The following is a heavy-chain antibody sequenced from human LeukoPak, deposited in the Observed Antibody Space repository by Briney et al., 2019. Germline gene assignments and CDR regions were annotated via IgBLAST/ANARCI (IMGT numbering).Heavy chain of an antibody. CDR2: FTTTDSTI. D-gene: IGHD6-19*01. J-gene: IGHJ5*02. CDR1: GFSFNFYS. CDR3: AKDVAVAGNFWFDP. V-gene: IGHV3-23*01. Sequence: PGGSLRLSCVASGFSFNFYSVNWVRQAPGKGLEWISYFTTTDSTIHYADSVKGRFTISRDNSKNTLYLQMNSLRAEDTAVYYCAKDVAVAGNFWFDPWGQGTLVTVSS.